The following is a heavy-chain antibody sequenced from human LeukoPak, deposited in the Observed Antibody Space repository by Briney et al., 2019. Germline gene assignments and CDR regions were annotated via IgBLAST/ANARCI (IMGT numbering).Heavy chain of an antibody. D-gene: IGHD1-26*01. J-gene: IGHJ4*02. V-gene: IGHV3-21*01. CDR3: ARAGATTFDY. CDR1: GFTFSSYS. CDR2: ISSSSSYI. Sequence: PGGSLRLSCAASGFTFSSYSMTWVRQAPGKGLEWVSSISSSSSYIYYADSVKGRFTISRDNAKNSLYLQMNSLRAEDTAVYYCARAGATTFDYWGQGTLVTVSS.